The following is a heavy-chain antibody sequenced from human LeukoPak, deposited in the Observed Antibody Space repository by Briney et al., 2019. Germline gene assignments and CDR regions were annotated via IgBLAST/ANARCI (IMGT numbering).Heavy chain of an antibody. Sequence: PGGSLRLSCAASGFTFSSYGMSWVRQAPGKGLEWVSYITGSSGIIYNADSVKGRFTISRDNAKNSLYLQMNSLRAEDTAVYYCATGLLDYWGQGTLVTVSS. CDR1: GFTFSSYG. CDR3: ATGLLDY. V-gene: IGHV3-48*04. CDR2: ITGSSGII. D-gene: IGHD2-15*01. J-gene: IGHJ4*02.